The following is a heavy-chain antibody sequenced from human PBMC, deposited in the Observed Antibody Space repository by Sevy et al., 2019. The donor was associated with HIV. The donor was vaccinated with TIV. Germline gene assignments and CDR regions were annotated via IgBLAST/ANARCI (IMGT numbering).Heavy chain of an antibody. D-gene: IGHD1-1*01. J-gene: IGHJ4*02. Sequence: GGSLRLSCAASGFTFSSSWMHWVRQVPGKGLEWVSRINSDGGSLSYADSVKGRFTISRDNAKKTLYLQMNSLRAEDTAMYFCAGGTRGTFDSWGQGALVTVSS. CDR3: AGGTRGTFDS. CDR2: INSDGGSL. V-gene: IGHV3-74*01. CDR1: GFTFSSSW.